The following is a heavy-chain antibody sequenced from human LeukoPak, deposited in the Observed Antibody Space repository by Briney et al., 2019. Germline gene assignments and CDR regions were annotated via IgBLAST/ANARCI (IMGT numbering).Heavy chain of an antibody. CDR2: ISDTGGTT. CDR3: AKDARRYSGWYFFDH. J-gene: IGHJ4*02. V-gene: IGHV3-23*01. CDR1: GFTFSNLA. Sequence: GGSLRLSCVTSGFTFSNLAMGWVRQAPGKGLEWVSVISDTGGTTYYADSVKGRFTISRDNSRNTLYLQMNSLRVDDTAVYFCAKDARRYSGWYFFDHWGQGTLVTVST. D-gene: IGHD6-19*01.